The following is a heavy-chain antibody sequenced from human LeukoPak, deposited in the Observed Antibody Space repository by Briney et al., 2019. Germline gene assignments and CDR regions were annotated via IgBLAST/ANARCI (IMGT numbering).Heavy chain of an antibody. CDR2: INWNGGST. V-gene: IGHV3-20*04. D-gene: IGHD2-2*01. CDR3: ARDGHRSSENWFDP. Sequence: GGSLRLSCAASGFTFDDYGMSWVRQAPGKGLEWVSGINWNGGSTGYADSVKGRFTISRDNAKNSLYLQMNSLRAEDTALYYCARDGHRSSENWFDPWGQGTLVTVSS. CDR1: GFTFDDYG. J-gene: IGHJ5*02.